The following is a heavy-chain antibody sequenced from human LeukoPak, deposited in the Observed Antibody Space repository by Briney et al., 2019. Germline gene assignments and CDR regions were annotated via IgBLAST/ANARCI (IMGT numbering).Heavy chain of an antibody. CDR3: AKDGQRRAVSVVTYMDV. D-gene: IGHD6-19*01. Sequence: GGSLRLSCAAAGFTVDDYAMLWVRQAPGKGLEWVSTINWNSGRMEYADSVKGPFTISRDNAKNSLYLQMNSLRDEDTALYYCAKDGQRRAVSVVTYMDVWGKGTTVTVSS. CDR1: GFTVDDYA. J-gene: IGHJ6*03. V-gene: IGHV3-9*01. CDR2: INWNSGRM.